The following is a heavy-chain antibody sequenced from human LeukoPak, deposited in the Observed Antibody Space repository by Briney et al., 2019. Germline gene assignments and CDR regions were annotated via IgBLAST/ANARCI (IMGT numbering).Heavy chain of an antibody. V-gene: IGHV1-24*01. CDR3: ATGPWGFGELLTSIYAFDI. J-gene: IGHJ3*02. Sequence: ASVKVSCKVSGYTLTELSMHWVRQAPGKGLEWMGGFDPEDGETIYAQKFQGRVTMTEDTSTDTAYMELSSLRSEDTAVYYCATGPWGFGELLTSIYAFDIRGQGTMVTVSS. CDR2: FDPEDGET. D-gene: IGHD3-10*01. CDR1: GYTLTELS.